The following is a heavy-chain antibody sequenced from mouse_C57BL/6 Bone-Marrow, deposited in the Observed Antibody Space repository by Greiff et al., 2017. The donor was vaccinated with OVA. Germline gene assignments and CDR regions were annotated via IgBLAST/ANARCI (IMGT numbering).Heavy chain of an antibody. D-gene: IGHD2-1*01. CDR3: TRLLDAMDY. CDR2: ISSGGDYI. Sequence: DVMLVESGEGLVKPGGSLKLSCAASGFTFSSYAMSWVRQTPEKRLEWVAYISSGGDYIYYADTVKGRFTISRDNSRNTLYLQMSSLKSEDTAMYYCTRLLDAMDYWGQGTSVTVSS. CDR1: GFTFSSYA. V-gene: IGHV5-9-1*02. J-gene: IGHJ4*01.